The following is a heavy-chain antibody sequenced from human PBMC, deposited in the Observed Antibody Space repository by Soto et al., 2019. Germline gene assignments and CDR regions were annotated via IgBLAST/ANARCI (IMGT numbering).Heavy chain of an antibody. Sequence: EVQLVESGGGLVNPGGSLRLSCAASGFTFSNYNMNWVRLAPGKGLEWVSCISTTSRYIYLADSVKGRFTISRDNAQGSLYLQMNSLRVEDTAVYYCARELGRGHFDYWGQGTLVTASS. CDR1: GFTFSNYN. V-gene: IGHV3-21*01. CDR3: ARELGRGHFDY. D-gene: IGHD3-10*01. J-gene: IGHJ4*02. CDR2: ISTTSRYI.